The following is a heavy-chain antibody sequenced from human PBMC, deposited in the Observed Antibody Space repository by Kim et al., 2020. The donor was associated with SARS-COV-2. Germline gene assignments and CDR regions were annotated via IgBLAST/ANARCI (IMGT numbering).Heavy chain of an antibody. D-gene: IGHD6-13*01. CDR2: IYYSGST. CDR3: ARVSGAAAGNHDAFDI. CDR1: GGSISSYY. Sequence: SETLSLTCTVSGGSISSYYWSWIRQPPGKGLEWIGYIYYSGSTNYNPSLKSRVTISVDTSKNQFSLKLSSVTAADTAVYYCARVSGAAAGNHDAFDIWGQGTMVTVSS. V-gene: IGHV4-59*01. J-gene: IGHJ3*02.